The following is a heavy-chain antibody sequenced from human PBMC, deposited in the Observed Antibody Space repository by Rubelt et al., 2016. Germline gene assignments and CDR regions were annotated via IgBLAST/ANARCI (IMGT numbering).Heavy chain of an antibody. D-gene: IGHD3-9*01. J-gene: IGHJ4*02. V-gene: IGHV2-5*08. Sequence: QVTLKESGPVLVKPTETLTLTCTVSGFSLSNARMGVSWIRQPPGKALEWLALIYWDDNKRYSPSLKSRLTVTKDTSKNQVVLTMTNMDPVDTATYYCAHRAYDILTGYRPFDYWGQGTLVTVSS. CDR2: IYWDDNK. CDR1: GFSLSNARMG. CDR3: AHRAYDILTGYRPFDY.